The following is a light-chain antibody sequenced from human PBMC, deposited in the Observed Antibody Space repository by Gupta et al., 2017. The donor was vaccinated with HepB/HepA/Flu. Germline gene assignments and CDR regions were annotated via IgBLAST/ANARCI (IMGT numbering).Light chain of an antibody. CDR2: AAS. J-gene: IGKJ2*04. Sequence: DIQMTQSPSSLSASVGDRVTVTCRASQSISSYLNWYQQKPGKAPKLLSYAASSLQSGVPSRFSGSGSGTDFTLTISSLQPEDFATYYCQQSDSTMCSFGQGTKLEIK. V-gene: IGKV1-39*01. CDR1: QSISSY. CDR3: QQSDSTMCS.